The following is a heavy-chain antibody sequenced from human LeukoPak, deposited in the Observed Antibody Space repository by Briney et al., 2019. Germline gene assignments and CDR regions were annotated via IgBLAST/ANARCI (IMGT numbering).Heavy chain of an antibody. V-gene: IGHV4-59*01. CDR3: ARGDGGFDY. CDR2: IYYSGST. D-gene: IGHD3-10*01. Sequence: PSETLSLTRTVSGGSISSYYWSWIRQPPGKGLEWIGYIYYSGSTNYNPSLKSRVTISVDTSKNQFSLKLSSVTAADTAVYYCARGDGGFDYWGQGTLVTVSS. CDR1: GGSISSYY. J-gene: IGHJ4*02.